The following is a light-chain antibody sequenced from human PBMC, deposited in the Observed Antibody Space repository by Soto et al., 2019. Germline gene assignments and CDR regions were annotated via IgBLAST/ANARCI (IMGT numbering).Light chain of an antibody. V-gene: IGKV3-20*01. CDR2: AAS. Sequence: EIVLTQSPGTLSLSPGERATLSCRASQSVSSSYLVWHQQKPGQAPRLLIYAASSRATGIPDRFSGSGSGTDFTLTISRLEPEDFAVYYCQQYGSSPVTFGGGTKVDIK. CDR1: QSVSSSY. CDR3: QQYGSSPVT. J-gene: IGKJ4*01.